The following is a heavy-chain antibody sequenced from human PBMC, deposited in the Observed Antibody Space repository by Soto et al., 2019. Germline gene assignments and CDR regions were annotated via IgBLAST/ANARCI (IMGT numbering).Heavy chain of an antibody. CDR3: AKPYSSSSRSGAFDI. D-gene: IGHD6-6*01. V-gene: IGHV3-9*01. CDR2: ISWNSGSI. CDR1: GFTFDDYA. J-gene: IGHJ3*02. Sequence: GGSLRLSCAASGFTFDDYAMHWVRQAPGKGLEWVSGISWNSGSIGYADSVKGRFTISRDNAKNSLYLQMNSLRAEDTALYYCAKPYSSSSRSGAFDIWGQGTMVT.